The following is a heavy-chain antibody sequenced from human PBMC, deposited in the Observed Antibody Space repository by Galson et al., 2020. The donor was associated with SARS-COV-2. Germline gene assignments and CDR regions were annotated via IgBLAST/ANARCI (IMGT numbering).Heavy chain of an antibody. CDR3: VKERARWEVFYSFDH. J-gene: IGHJ4*02. Sequence: GGSLRLSCAASGFTFDDYALHWVRQVPGKGLEWVSGLSWNSVTIAYADSVKGRLTISRDNAKKSLYLQMNSLRPEDTALYYCVKERARWEVFYSFDHWGQGALVTVSS. D-gene: IGHD1-26*01. CDR2: LSWNSVTI. CDR1: GFTFDDYA. V-gene: IGHV3-9*01.